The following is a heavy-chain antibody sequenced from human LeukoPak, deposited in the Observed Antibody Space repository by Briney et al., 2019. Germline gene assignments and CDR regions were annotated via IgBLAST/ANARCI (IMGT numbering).Heavy chain of an antibody. CDR2: ISSSRSTI. Sequence: PGGSLRLSCAGSGFTFNTYSMNWVRQAPGKGLEWVSYISSSRSTIYYADSVKGRFTVSRDNSKNPLFLQMNTLRDEDTAVYYCVRDSQDYSNYYYYYYGMDVWGQGTTVTVSS. J-gene: IGHJ6*02. D-gene: IGHD4-11*01. V-gene: IGHV3-48*02. CDR1: GFTFNTYS. CDR3: VRDSQDYSNYYYYYYGMDV.